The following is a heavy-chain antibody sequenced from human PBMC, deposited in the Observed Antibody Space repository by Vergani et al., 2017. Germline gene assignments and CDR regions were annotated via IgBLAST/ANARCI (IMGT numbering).Heavy chain of an antibody. V-gene: IGHV3-13*01. CDR1: GFTFSSYD. Sequence: EVQLVESGGGLVQPGGSLRLSCAASGFTFSSYDMHWVRQATGKGLEWVSAIGTAGDTYYPGSVKGRFTISRENAKNSLYLQMNSLRAEDTALYYCAKDTADYYDSSGYYNYWGQGTLVTVSS. CDR2: IGTAGDT. D-gene: IGHD3-22*01. CDR3: AKDTADYYDSSGYYNY. J-gene: IGHJ4*02.